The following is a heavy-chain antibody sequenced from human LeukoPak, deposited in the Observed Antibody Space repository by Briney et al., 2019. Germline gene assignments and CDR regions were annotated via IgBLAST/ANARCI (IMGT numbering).Heavy chain of an antibody. CDR2: IYHSGST. CDR3: ARQGSRPDYYYYMDV. D-gene: IGHD6-6*01. Sequence: SETLSLTCTVSGGSISSGGYSWSWIRQHPGKGLEWIGYIYHSGSTYYNPSLKSRVTISVDRSKNQFSLKLSSVTAADTAVYYCARQGSRPDYYYYMDVWGKGTTVTVSS. CDR1: GGSISSGGYS. J-gene: IGHJ6*03. V-gene: IGHV4-30-2*01.